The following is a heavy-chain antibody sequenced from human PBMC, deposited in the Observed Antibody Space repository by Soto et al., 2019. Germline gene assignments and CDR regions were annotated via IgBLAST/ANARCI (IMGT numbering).Heavy chain of an antibody. CDR1: GFRFNSYS. V-gene: IGHV3-21*06. J-gene: IGHJ4*02. D-gene: IGHD1-26*01. CDR3: VRENEMAGATSAFEY. CDR2: IDARSNYI. Sequence: GGSLRLSCEASGFRFNSYSMNWVRQAPQKGLEWVSLIDARSNYIYYADSVKGRFTISRDNARNSLYLQVDSLRVEDTAVYYCVRENEMAGATSAFEYWGQGTPVTVSS.